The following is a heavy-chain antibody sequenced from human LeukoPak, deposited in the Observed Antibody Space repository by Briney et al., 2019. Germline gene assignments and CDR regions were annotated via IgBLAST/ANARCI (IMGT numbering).Heavy chain of an antibody. Sequence: PSETLSLTCNVSGGSVTTSSSYWAWIRQPPGKGLEWIATIDNDGTVYYNSPLKSRVIVSVDTSKNQLSLRLSSVTAADTAVYYCARGYYYGSGIPLFDYWGQGTLVTVSS. CDR3: ARGYYYGSGIPLFDY. D-gene: IGHD3-10*01. J-gene: IGHJ4*02. V-gene: IGHV4-39*07. CDR1: GGSVTTSSSY. CDR2: IDNDGTV.